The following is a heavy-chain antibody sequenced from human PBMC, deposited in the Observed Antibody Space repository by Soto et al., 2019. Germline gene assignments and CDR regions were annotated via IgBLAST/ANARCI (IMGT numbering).Heavy chain of an antibody. D-gene: IGHD6-19*01. CDR2: ISYTGSA. Sequence: SETLSLTCIVSGGSIRGSYCIWIRQPPEKGLEWIASISYTGSATHNPSLKSRVSVSVDTTENQCSLKLTSVTAADTATYYCATGGGWLQNSNLRGLYFDYWGQGALVTVSS. V-gene: IGHV4-59*01. CDR3: ATGGGWLQNSNLRGLYFDY. J-gene: IGHJ4*02. CDR1: GGSIRGSY.